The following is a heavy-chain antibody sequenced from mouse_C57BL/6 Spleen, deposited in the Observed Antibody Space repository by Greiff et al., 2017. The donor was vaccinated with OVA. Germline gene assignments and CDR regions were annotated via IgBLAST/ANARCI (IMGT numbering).Heavy chain of an antibody. J-gene: IGHJ1*03. CDR3: ARGTYSNYDWYFDV. Sequence: EVKVVESEGGLVQPGSSMKLSCTASGFTFSDYYMAWVRQVPEKGLEWVANINYDGSSTYYLDSLKSRFIISRDNAKNILYLQMSSLKSEDTATYYCARGTYSNYDWYFDVWGTGTTVTVSS. V-gene: IGHV5-16*01. CDR2: INYDGSST. D-gene: IGHD2-5*01. CDR1: GFTFSDYY.